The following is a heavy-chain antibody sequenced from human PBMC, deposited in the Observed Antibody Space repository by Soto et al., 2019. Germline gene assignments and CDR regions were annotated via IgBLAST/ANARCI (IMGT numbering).Heavy chain of an antibody. V-gene: IGHV3-23*01. Sequence: EVQLLEAGGNLIQPGGSLRLSCAASGFTFSSYAMSWVRQAPGQGLEWLSAISGPGATIYYADSVKGRFTISRDNSKNTLYLQMNSLTAEDTAVYYCAKMLTMVRGVTGLRDFDFWSQGTLVTVSS. CDR2: ISGPGATI. CDR3: AKMLTMVRGVTGLRDFDF. J-gene: IGHJ4*02. CDR1: GFTFSSYA. D-gene: IGHD3-10*01.